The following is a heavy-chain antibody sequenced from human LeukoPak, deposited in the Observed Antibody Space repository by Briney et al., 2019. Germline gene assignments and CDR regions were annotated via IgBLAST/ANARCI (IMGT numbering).Heavy chain of an antibody. Sequence: ASVKVSCKASGSTSPDINWVRQATGKGLEWLGWMNPSDHTGYAQKFQGRASMTRDTSSNTAYMELRGLRSEDTAVYYCARYIHLSGFDIWGQGTMVTVSS. D-gene: IGHD5-18*01. CDR2: MNPSDHT. CDR3: ARYIHLSGFDI. V-gene: IGHV1-8*02. CDR1: GSTSPD. J-gene: IGHJ3*02.